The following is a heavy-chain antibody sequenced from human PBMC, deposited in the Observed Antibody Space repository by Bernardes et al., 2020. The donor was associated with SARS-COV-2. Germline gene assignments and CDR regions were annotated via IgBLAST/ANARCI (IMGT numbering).Heavy chain of an antibody. CDR2: ISYDGSNK. CDR3: ARPLRDCSSTSCYIHY. D-gene: IGHD2-2*02. Sequence: GSLRLSCAASGFTFSSYAMHWVRQAPGKGLEWVAVISYDGSNKYYADSVKGRFTISRDNSKNTLYLQMNSLRAEDTAVYYCARPLRDCSSTSCYIHYWGQGTLVTVSS. V-gene: IGHV3-30*04. CDR1: GFTFSSYA. J-gene: IGHJ4*02.